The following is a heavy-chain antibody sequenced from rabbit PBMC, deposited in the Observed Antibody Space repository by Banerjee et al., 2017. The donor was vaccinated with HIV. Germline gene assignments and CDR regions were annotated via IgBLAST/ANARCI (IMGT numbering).Heavy chain of an antibody. CDR3: ARDLDGVIGWNFGW. D-gene: IGHD4-1*01. Sequence: QEQLVESGGGLVQPGGSLKLSCKASGFDFSSYGVTWVRQAPGKGLEWIGYIDPIFGSTYYASWVNGRFTISSHNAQNTLYLQLNSLTAADTATYFCARDLDGVIGWNFGWWGPGTLVTVS. CDR1: GFDFSSYG. CDR2: IDPIFGST. J-gene: IGHJ6*01. V-gene: IGHV1S47*01.